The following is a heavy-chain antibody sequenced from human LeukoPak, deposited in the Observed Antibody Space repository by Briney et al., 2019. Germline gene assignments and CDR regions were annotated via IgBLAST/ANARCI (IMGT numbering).Heavy chain of an antibody. CDR2: ISGIGGST. CDR3: AKYRPIVVVPAVYFDY. CDR1: GFTFSSYA. J-gene: IGHJ4*02. Sequence: GGSLRLSCAASGFTFSSYAMSWVRQAIGQGLEWVSAISGIGGSTSYANSVKGRFTISRDNSKNTLYLQINSLRAEDTAVYYCAKYRPIVVVPAVYFDYWGQGTLVTVSS. D-gene: IGHD2-2*01. V-gene: IGHV3-23*01.